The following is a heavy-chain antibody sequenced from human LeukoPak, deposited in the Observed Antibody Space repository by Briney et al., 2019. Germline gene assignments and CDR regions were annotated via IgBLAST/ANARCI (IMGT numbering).Heavy chain of an antibody. CDR1: GGSISSSSYY. D-gene: IGHD2-15*01. CDR3: ARGVAATPYHDY. Sequence: SETLSLTCTVSGGSISSSSYYWGWIRQPPGKGLEWIGSIYYSGSTYYNPSLKSRVTISVDTSKNQFSLKLSSVTAADTAVYYCARGVAATPYHDYWGQGTLVTVSS. CDR2: IYYSGST. J-gene: IGHJ4*02. V-gene: IGHV4-39*07.